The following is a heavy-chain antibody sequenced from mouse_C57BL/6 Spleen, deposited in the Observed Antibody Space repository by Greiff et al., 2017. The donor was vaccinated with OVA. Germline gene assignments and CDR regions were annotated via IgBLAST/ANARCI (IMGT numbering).Heavy chain of an antibody. D-gene: IGHD2-4*01. J-gene: IGHJ4*01. CDR3: ARDYDGGDYYAMDD. CDR2: IDPSDSET. V-gene: IGHV1-52*01. CDR1: GYTFTSYW. Sequence: QVQLQQPGAELVRPGSSVKLSCKASGYTFTSYWMHWVKQRPIQGLEWIGNIDPSDSETHYNQKFKDKATLTVDKSSSTAYMQLSSLTSEDSAVYYCARDYDGGDYYAMDDWGQGTSVTVSS.